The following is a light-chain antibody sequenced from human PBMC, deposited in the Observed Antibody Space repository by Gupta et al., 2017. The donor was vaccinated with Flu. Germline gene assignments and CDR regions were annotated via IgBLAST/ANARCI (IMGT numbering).Light chain of an antibody. CDR1: SLRNYY. CDR3: SYRDITGNLQVV. CDR2: GKN. Sequence: SSALTQDPAVSVALGQTVRLTCHGDSLRNYYASWYQQKPGQAPVLVFYGKNNRPSRIPDRISGSSSGNTASLTISGSQAEDEADYYCSYRDITGNLQVVFGGGTKLTVL. V-gene: IGLV3-19*01. J-gene: IGLJ2*01.